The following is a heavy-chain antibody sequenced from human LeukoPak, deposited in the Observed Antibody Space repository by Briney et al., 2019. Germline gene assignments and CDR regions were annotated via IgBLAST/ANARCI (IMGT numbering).Heavy chain of an antibody. CDR3: ARDKGPFRAVAGQFDY. CDR2: ISYDGSNK. V-gene: IGHV3-30*04. Sequence: GGSLRLSCAASVFTFSSYAMHWVRAALGKGLERVAVISYDGSNKYYADSVKGRFTISRDNSKNTLYLQMNSLRAEDTAVYYCARDKGPFRAVAGQFDYWGQGTLVTVSS. J-gene: IGHJ4*02. D-gene: IGHD6-19*01. CDR1: VFTFSSYA.